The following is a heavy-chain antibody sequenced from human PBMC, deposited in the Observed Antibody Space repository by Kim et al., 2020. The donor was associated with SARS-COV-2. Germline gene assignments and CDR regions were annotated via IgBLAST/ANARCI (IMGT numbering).Heavy chain of an antibody. CDR3: ASSEVGFGELLPYFDY. D-gene: IGHD3-10*01. J-gene: IGHJ4*02. Sequence: SREERVTISVDTSKNQYSLKLSSVTAADTAVYYCASSEVGFGELLPYFDYWGQGTLVTVSS. V-gene: IGHV4-59*01.